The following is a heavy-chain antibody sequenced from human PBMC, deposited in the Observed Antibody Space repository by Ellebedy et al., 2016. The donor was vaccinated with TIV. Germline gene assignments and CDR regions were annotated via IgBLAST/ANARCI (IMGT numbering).Heavy chain of an antibody. CDR2: ISGGNDNR. Sequence: AASVKVSCKASGYAFITYALHWVRQAPGQRPEWMGWISGGNDNRKYLEKLPGRVTMTKDTSASTAYMELSSLRSEDTAVYYCTRQMTAIGGGFDPWGQGTLVTVSS. CDR1: GYAFITYA. D-gene: IGHD5-18*01. J-gene: IGHJ5*02. V-gene: IGHV1-3*01. CDR3: TRQMTAIGGGFDP.